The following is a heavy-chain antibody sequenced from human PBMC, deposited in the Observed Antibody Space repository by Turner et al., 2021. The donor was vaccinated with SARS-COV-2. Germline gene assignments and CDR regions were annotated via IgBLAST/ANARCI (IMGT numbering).Heavy chain of an antibody. D-gene: IGHD1-26*01. CDR1: GFTVSSNY. CDR2: IYSGGST. V-gene: IGHV3-66*02. Sequence: EVQLVESGGGFVQLGGSLRLSCPASGFTVSSNYMCWVRQAPGKGLEWVSVIYSGGSTYYADSVKGRFTISRDNSKNTLYLQMNSLRAEDTAVYYCATDLKGGRGPWGQGTLVTVSS. CDR3: ATDLKGGRGP. J-gene: IGHJ5*02.